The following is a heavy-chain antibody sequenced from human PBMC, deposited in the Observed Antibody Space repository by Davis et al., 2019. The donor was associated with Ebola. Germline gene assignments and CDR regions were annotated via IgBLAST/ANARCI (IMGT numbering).Heavy chain of an antibody. V-gene: IGHV3-33*01. J-gene: IGHJ6*02. D-gene: IGHD5-18*01. CDR3: ARDPQLWPRDGYYYYYGMDV. Sequence: GESLKISCAASGFTFSSYGMHWVRQAPGKGLEWVAVIWYDGSNKYYADSVKGRFTISRDNSKNTLYLQMNSLRAEDTAVYYCARDPQLWPRDGYYYYYGMDVWGQGTTVTVSS. CDR1: GFTFSSYG. CDR2: IWYDGSNK.